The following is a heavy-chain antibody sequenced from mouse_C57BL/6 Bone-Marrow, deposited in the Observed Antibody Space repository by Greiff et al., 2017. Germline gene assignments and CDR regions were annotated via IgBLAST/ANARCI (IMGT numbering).Heavy chain of an antibody. Sequence: VKLMESGAELMKPGASVKFSCKATGYTFTGYWIEWVKQRPGHGLEWIGELLPGSGSTNYNEKFKGKATFTADTSSNTAYMQLSSLTTEDSAIYSFARGDYDGRFDYWGQGTTLTVSS. D-gene: IGHD2-4*01. CDR1: GYTFTGYW. V-gene: IGHV1-9*01. J-gene: IGHJ2*01. CDR3: ARGDYDGRFDY. CDR2: LLPGSGST.